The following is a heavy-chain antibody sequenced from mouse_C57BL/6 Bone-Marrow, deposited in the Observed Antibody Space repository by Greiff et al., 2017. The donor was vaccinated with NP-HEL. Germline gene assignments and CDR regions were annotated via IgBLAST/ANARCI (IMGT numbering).Heavy chain of an antibody. V-gene: IGHV5-12*01. D-gene: IGHD2-12*01. CDR2: ISNGGGST. CDR1: GFTFSDYY. J-gene: IGHJ2*01. CDR3: ARGDDDYFDY. Sequence: EVMLVESGGGLVQPGGSLKLSCAASGFTFSDYYMYWVRQTPEKRLEWVAYISNGGGSTYYPDTVKGRFTISRDNAKNTLYLQMSRLKSEDTAMYYCARGDDDYFDYWGQGTTLTVSS.